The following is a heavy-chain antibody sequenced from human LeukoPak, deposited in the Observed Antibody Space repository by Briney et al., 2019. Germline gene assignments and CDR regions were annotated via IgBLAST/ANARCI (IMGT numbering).Heavy chain of an antibody. CDR3: ARDRDFLDY. Sequence: SETLSLTCTVSGGSMSFYYWSWIRQPAGKGLEWIGRIYTSGSTNYNPSLKSRVTMSVDTSKKQFSLKLNSVTAADTAVYHCARDRDFLDYWGQGTLVTVSS. CDR2: IYTSGST. J-gene: IGHJ4*02. V-gene: IGHV4-4*07. D-gene: IGHD3-3*01. CDR1: GGSMSFYY.